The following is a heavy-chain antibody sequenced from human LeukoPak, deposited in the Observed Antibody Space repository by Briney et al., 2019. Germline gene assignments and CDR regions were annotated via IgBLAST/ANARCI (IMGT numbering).Heavy chain of an antibody. CDR3: ARGNRMTARGYFDL. V-gene: IGHV4-4*07. CDR2: IYSSGDT. CDR1: YDSITPYY. Sequence: SETLSLTCSVSYDSITPYYWSWIRQPAGKGLEWIGRIYSSGDTNYNPSLKSRVTISVDTSKNQFSLKLSSVTAADTAVYYCARGNRMTARGYFDLWGRGTLVTVSS. D-gene: IGHD2-21*02. J-gene: IGHJ2*01.